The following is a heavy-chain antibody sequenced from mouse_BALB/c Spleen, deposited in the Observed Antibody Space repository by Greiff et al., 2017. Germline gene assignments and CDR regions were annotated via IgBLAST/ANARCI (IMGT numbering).Heavy chain of an antibody. CDR1: GFSLTSYG. CDR2: IWAGGST. D-gene: IGHD1-1*02. V-gene: IGHV2-9*02. Sequence: VQGVESGPGLVAPSQSLSITCTVSGFSLTSYGVHWVRQPPGKGLEWLGVIWAGGSTNYNSALMSRLSISKDNSKSQVFLKMNSLQTDDTAMYYCARERGGNFDYWGQGTTLTVSS. J-gene: IGHJ2*01. CDR3: ARERGGNFDY.